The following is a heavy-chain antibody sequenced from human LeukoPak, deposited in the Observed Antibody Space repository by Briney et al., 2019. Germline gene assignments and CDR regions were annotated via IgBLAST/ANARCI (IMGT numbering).Heavy chain of an antibody. D-gene: IGHD4-11*01. V-gene: IGHV3-66*01. Sequence: GRSLRLSCAASGFTFSSYAMHWVRQAPGKGLEWVSVIYSGGSTYYADSVKGRFTISTDNSKNTLYLQMNSLRAEDTAVYYCAREGYSDYGDYFDYWGQGTLVTVSS. CDR3: AREGYSDYGDYFDY. CDR2: IYSGGST. CDR1: GFTFSSYA. J-gene: IGHJ4*02.